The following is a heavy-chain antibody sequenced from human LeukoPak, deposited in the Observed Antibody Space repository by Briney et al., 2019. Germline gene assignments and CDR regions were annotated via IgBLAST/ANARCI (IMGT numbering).Heavy chain of an antibody. V-gene: IGHV3-30*02. J-gene: IGHJ3*02. CDR3: VKERGDHFEAFDI. CDR2: TRYDGSSK. CDR1: GVTSRTYG. D-gene: IGHD3-10*01. Sequence: PGGSLRLSCAASGVTSRTYGIHWVRQAPGKGLEWGAFTRYDGSSKYYADSVRGRFTISRDSSRNTVYLQMNSLRAEDTAVYYCVKERGDHFEAFDIWGLGTMVTVSS.